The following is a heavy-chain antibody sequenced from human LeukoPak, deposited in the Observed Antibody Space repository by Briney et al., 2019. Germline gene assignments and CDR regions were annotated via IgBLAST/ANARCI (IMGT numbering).Heavy chain of an antibody. J-gene: IGHJ4*02. D-gene: IGHD2-15*01. V-gene: IGHV3-33*03. CDR2: IWYDGSYK. Sequence: PGRSLRLSCEASGFSFSDYGMHWVRQAPGKGLEWVAIIWYDGSYKYYADSVKGRFTVSRDNSKNTLYLQMNSLRAEDTAMYYCAKPTRGSGGRFLIDYWGQGTLVTVSS. CDR3: AKPTRGSGGRFLIDY. CDR1: GFSFSDYG.